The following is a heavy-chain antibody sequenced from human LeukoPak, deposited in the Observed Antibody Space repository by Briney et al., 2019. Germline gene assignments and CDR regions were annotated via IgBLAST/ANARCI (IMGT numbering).Heavy chain of an antibody. Sequence: ASVKVSCKASGYIYIDYEINWVRQAPGQGLEWMGWMNPKSGDTGYEQKFQGRVTITRDSSISTVYMELSSLRSEDTALYYCARGRDMDVWGKGTSVTVSS. V-gene: IGHV1-8*02. CDR2: MNPKSGDT. J-gene: IGHJ6*03. CDR3: ARGRDMDV. CDR1: GYIYIDYE.